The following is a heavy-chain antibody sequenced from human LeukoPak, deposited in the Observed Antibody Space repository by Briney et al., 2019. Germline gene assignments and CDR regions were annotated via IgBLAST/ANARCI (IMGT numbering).Heavy chain of an antibody. CDR3: AKDNGDYPPYFDY. J-gene: IGHJ4*02. CDR1: GFTSSSYW. D-gene: IGHD4-17*01. Sequence: SGGSLRLSCAASGFTSSSYWMSWVRQAPGKGLEWVANIKHDGSEKYYVDSVKGRFTISRDNAKNSLYLQMNSLRAEDTAVYYCAKDNGDYPPYFDYWGQGTLVTVSS. CDR2: IKHDGSEK. V-gene: IGHV3-7*01.